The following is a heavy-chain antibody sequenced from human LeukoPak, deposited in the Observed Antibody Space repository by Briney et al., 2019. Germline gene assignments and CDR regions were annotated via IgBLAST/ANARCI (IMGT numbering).Heavy chain of an antibody. CDR1: GFAFNTYA. Sequence: GGSLRLSCAASGFAFNTYAMNWVRQAPGKGLEWVSAIGDSGGSTYYADSVKGRFTISRDNSQNTLYLQMNSLRAEDTAVYYCAKLLQSNNWDVHFDLWGQGTLVTVSS. CDR2: IGDSGGST. J-gene: IGHJ4*02. V-gene: IGHV3-23*01. D-gene: IGHD1-1*01. CDR3: AKLLQSNNWDVHFDL.